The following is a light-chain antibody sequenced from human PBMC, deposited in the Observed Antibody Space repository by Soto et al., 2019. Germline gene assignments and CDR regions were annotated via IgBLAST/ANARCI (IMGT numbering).Light chain of an antibody. CDR1: SSNIGSNY. J-gene: IGLJ1*01. Sequence: QSVLTQSPSASGTPGQRVTISCSGSSSNIGSNYVYWYQQLPGAAPKLLIYNNNQRPSGVPDRFSGSKSATSASLALSGLRSEDEAAYYCAAWDDSLRGYVFGTGTKVTVL. CDR2: NNN. V-gene: IGLV1-47*02. CDR3: AAWDDSLRGYV.